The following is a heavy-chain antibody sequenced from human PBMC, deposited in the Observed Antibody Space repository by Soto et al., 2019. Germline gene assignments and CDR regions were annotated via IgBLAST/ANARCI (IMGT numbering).Heavy chain of an antibody. D-gene: IGHD6-13*01. CDR2: IHHSGST. CDR3: TRDASRDSSARGWFDP. J-gene: IGHJ5*02. V-gene: IGHV4-59*01. CDR1: GGSMISYY. Sequence: SETLSLTCTVSGGSMISYYWSWIRQSPGKGLEWIGYIHHSGSTLYNPSLRNRATVLLDRPNNQFSLRLTSATAADTAVYYCTRDASRDSSARGWFDPWGPGTLVTVSS.